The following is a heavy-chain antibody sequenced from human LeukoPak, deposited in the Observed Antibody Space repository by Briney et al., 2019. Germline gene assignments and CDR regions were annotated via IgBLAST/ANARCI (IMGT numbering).Heavy chain of an antibody. CDR1: GGSISSYY. CDR3: ARMDRMIVVALDY. D-gene: IGHD3-22*01. V-gene: IGHV4-59*08. CDR2: IYYSGST. Sequence: PSETLSLTCTVSGGSISSYYWSWIRQPPGKGLEWIGCIYYSGSTNYNPSLKSRVTISVDTSKNQFSLKLSSVTAADTAVYYCARMDRMIVVALDYWGQGTLVTVSS. J-gene: IGHJ4*02.